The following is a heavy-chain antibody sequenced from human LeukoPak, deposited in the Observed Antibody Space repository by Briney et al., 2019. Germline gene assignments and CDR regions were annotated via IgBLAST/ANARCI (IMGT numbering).Heavy chain of an antibody. CDR2: ISYDGSNK. V-gene: IGHV3-30*14. CDR3: ARGVANYYDSSGYQN. CDR1: GFTFSSYA. J-gene: IGHJ4*02. D-gene: IGHD3-22*01. Sequence: PGGSLSLSCAASGFTFSSYAMHWVRQAPGKGLERVAVISYDGSNKYYADSVKGRFTISRDNSKNTLYLQMNSLRAEDTAVYYCARGVANYYDSSGYQNWGQGTLVTVSS.